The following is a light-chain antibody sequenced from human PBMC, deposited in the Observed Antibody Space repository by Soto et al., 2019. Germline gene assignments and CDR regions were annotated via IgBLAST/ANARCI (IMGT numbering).Light chain of an antibody. CDR2: GAS. J-gene: IGKJ4*01. CDR1: QNFNSSY. V-gene: IGKV3-20*01. Sequence: EIVLTQSPGTLSLSPGKRATLSCRASQNFNSSYLAWYRQKPGQAPRLLIYGASSRATGIPDRFSGSGSGTDFSLTINRLQPEDFAVYYCRQYGSSPFGGGTKVDIK. CDR3: RQYGSSP.